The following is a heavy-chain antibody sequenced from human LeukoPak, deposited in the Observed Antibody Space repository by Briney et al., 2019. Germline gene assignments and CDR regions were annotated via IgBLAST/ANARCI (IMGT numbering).Heavy chain of an antibody. Sequence: GGSLRLSCAASGFTFSSYAMHWVRQAPGKGLEWVAVISYDGSNKYYADSVKGRFTISRDNCKNTLYLQMNSLRAEDTAVYYCARERGFRSSWYAGANYYYYYGMDVWGQGTTVTVSS. J-gene: IGHJ6*02. CDR1: GFTFSSYA. D-gene: IGHD6-13*01. CDR3: ARERGFRSSWYAGANYYYYYGMDV. CDR2: ISYDGSNK. V-gene: IGHV3-30*04.